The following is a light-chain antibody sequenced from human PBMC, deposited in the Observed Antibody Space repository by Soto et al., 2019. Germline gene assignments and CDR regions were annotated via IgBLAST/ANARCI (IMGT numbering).Light chain of an antibody. J-gene: IGKJ3*01. CDR3: QQFDNLPFT. Sequence: DIQMTQSPSSLSASVGDRVTITCQASQDITNYLNWYQHKPGTAPKLLIYDASNLETGVPSRFSGSGSGTEFTLSISSLQPEDSATYYCQQFDNLPFTFGPGTKVDIK. V-gene: IGKV1-33*01. CDR2: DAS. CDR1: QDITNY.